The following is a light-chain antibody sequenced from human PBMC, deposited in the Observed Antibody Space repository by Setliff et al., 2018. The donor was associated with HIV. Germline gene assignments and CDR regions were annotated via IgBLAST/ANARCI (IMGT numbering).Light chain of an antibody. J-gene: IGLJ1*01. CDR2: EVS. V-gene: IGLV2-14*01. CDR1: SSDVNGYNY. CDR3: SSYTSSSTPYV. Sequence: QSALTQSASVSGSPGQSITISCTGTSSDVNGYNYVSWYQQHPGKAPKLMIYEVSNRPSGVSNRFSGSKSGNTPSLTISGLQAEDEADYYCSSYTSSSTPYVFGTGTKVTVL.